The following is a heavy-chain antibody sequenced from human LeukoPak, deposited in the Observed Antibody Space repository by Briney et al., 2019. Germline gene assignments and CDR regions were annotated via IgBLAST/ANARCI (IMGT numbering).Heavy chain of an antibody. Sequence: GGSLRLSCAASGFSFSNYAMTWVRQAPGKGLEWVSSITHSGGSTYYADSVKGRFTISGDNSKNTLYLQMNSLGAEDTAVYYCAKVDDSSGWHFDFWGQGTLVTVSS. CDR1: GFSFSNYA. CDR3: AKVDDSSGWHFDF. V-gene: IGHV3-23*01. J-gene: IGHJ4*02. CDR2: ITHSGGST. D-gene: IGHD6-19*01.